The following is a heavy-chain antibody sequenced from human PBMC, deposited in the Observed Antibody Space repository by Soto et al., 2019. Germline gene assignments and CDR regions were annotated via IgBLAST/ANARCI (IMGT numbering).Heavy chain of an antibody. CDR3: AGIGYCSSASCGYFDY. CDR1: GGSVSSGSYY. D-gene: IGHD2-2*03. Sequence: TLSLTCTVSGGSVSSGSYYWSWIRQPPGKGLEWLARIDWDDDKYYSTSLKTRLTISKDTSTNQVVLTMTNMDPVDTATYYCAGIGYCSSASCGYFDYWGQGTLVTVSS. V-gene: IGHV2-70*11. J-gene: IGHJ4*02. CDR2: IDWDDDK.